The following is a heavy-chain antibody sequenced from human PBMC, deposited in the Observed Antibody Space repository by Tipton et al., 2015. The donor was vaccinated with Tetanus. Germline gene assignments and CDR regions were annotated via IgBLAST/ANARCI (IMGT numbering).Heavy chain of an antibody. CDR3: ASGWRYYYDTTGFSDY. CDR2: INHSGST. CDR1: GGSISRSAHY. V-gene: IGHV4-39*07. J-gene: IGHJ4*02. D-gene: IGHD3-22*01. Sequence: TLSLTCNVSGGSISRSAHYWSWIRQPPGKGLEWIGEINHSGSTNYNPSLKSRVTMSVDTSKNQFSLKLSSVTAADTAVYYCASGWRYYYDTTGFSDYWGQGTLVTVSA.